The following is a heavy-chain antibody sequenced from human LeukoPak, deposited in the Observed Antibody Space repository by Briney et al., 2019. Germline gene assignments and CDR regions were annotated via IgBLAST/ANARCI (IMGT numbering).Heavy chain of an antibody. J-gene: IGHJ4*02. D-gene: IGHD6-13*01. V-gene: IGHV3-53*01. CDR3: ARARAGAGTFLFDY. CDR1: GFTLSSYT. CDR2: IYSGGTT. Sequence: GGSLRLSCAASGFTLSSYTMNWVRQAPGKGLEWVSVIYSGGTTYYADSVKGRFTISRDNPKNTLYLQMNSLRAEDTAVYYCARARAGAGTFLFDYWGQGTLVTVSS.